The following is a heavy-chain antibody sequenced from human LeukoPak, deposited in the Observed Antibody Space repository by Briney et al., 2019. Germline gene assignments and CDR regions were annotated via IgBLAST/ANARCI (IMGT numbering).Heavy chain of an antibody. D-gene: IGHD2-21*02. J-gene: IGHJ4*02. CDR1: GGSISSSSYY. V-gene: IGHV4-39*01. CDR3: ARGVGVTAILYYFDY. Sequence: SETLSLTCTVSGGSISSSSYYWGWIRQPPGKGLEWIGSIYYSGSTYYNPSLKSRVTTSVDTSKNQFSLKLSSVTAADMAVYYCARGVGVTAILYYFDYWGLGTLVTVSS. CDR2: IYYSGST.